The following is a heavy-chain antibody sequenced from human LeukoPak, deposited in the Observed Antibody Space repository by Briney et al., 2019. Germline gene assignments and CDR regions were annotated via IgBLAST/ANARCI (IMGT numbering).Heavy chain of an antibody. V-gene: IGHV3-9*03. CDR1: GFTFDDYA. CDR3: ARESYSGDDWGFDY. D-gene: IGHD5-12*01. Sequence: QPGRSLRLSCAASGFTFDDYAMHWVRQAPGKGLEWVSGISWNSGSIGYADSVKGRFTISRDNAKNSLYLQMNSLRAEDMAVYYCARESYSGDDWGFDYWGQGILVTVSS. CDR2: ISWNSGSI. J-gene: IGHJ4*02.